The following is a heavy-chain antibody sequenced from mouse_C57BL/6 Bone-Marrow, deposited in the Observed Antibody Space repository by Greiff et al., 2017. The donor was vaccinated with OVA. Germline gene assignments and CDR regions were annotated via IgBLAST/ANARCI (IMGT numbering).Heavy chain of an antibody. J-gene: IGHJ4*01. CDR1: GYTFTDYY. D-gene: IGHD1-1*01. CDR2: IFPGSGST. V-gene: IGHV1-75*01. Sequence: QVQLQQPGAELVKPGASVKLSCKASGYTFTDYYINWVKQRPGQGLEWIGWIFPGSGSTYYNEKFKGKATLTVDKSSSTAYMLLSSLTSEDSAVYFCARRSDYGSSYDYYAMDYWGQGTSVTVSS. CDR3: ARRSDYGSSYDYYAMDY.